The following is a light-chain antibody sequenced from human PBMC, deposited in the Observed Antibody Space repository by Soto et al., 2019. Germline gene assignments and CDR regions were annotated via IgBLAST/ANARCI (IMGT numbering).Light chain of an antibody. Sequence: QSALTQPPSASGSPGQSVTISCTGTSSDVGGYNYVSWYQQHPGKAPKFLIFEVSRRPSGVRDRFSGSKSGNTASLTVSGLQADDEADYYCSSYACSNNPVIFGGGTKVTVL. CDR1: SSDVGGYNY. V-gene: IGLV2-8*01. CDR2: EVS. CDR3: SSYACSNNPVI. J-gene: IGLJ2*01.